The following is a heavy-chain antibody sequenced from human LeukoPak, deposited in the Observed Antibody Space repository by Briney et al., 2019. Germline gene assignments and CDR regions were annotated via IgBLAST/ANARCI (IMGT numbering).Heavy chain of an antibody. CDR3: ARIVVAHYYYYGMDV. J-gene: IGHJ6*02. CDR2: INHSGST. V-gene: IGHV4-34*01. CDR1: GMSFSGYY. Sequence: SETLSLTCAVYGMSFSGYYWSWIRQPPGKGLEWIGEINHSGSTNYNPSLKSRVTISVDTSKNQFSLKLSSVTAADTAVYYCARIVVAHYYYYGMDVWGQGTTVTVSS. D-gene: IGHD3-22*01.